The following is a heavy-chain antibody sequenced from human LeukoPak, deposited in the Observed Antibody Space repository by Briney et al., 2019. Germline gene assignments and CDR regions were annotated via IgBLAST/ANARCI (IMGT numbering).Heavy chain of an antibody. CDR3: ARDHRDYGGNSLFDY. CDR1: GFTFSSHS. CDR2: ISSSSSTI. V-gene: IGHV3-48*04. Sequence: GGSLRLSCAASGFTFSSHSMNWVRQAPGKGLEWVSYISSSSSTIYYADSVKGRFTISRDNAKNSLYLQMNSLRAEDTAVYYCARDHRDYGGNSLFDYWGQGTLVTVSS. J-gene: IGHJ4*02. D-gene: IGHD4-23*01.